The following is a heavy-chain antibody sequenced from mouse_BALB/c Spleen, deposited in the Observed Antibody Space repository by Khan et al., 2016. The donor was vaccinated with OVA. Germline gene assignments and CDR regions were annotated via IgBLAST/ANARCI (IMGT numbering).Heavy chain of an antibody. CDR1: GDSITSGF. CDR2: MIYSGYT. V-gene: IGHV3-8*02. CDR3: ARSTYKYAFAY. J-gene: IGHJ3*01. Sequence: VQLKESGPSLVQPSQTLSLTCSVTGDSITSGFWSWVRKFPGNKLEYMGYMIYSGYTYYNPSLKGRFSITRHTSKNQYYLKLNSVTTEDTATYXCARSTYKYAFAYWGQGALVTVSA. D-gene: IGHD1-3*01.